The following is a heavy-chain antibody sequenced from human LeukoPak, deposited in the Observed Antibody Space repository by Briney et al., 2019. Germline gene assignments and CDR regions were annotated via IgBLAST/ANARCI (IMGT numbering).Heavy chain of an antibody. V-gene: IGHV3-30*18. CDR1: GFTFSNYG. D-gene: IGHD3-22*01. Sequence: PGGSLRLSCAASGFTFSNYGIHWVRQAPGKGLEWVAVISYDGSNKYYAETVKGRFTISRDNFKNTLYLKMNSLRAEDTAVYYCAKGYGFDSSGSEHYFENWGQGILVSVSS. CDR2: ISYDGSNK. CDR3: AKGYGFDSSGSEHYFEN. J-gene: IGHJ4*02.